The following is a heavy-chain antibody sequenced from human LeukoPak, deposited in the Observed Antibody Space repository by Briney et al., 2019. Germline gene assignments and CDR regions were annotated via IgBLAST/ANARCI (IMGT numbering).Heavy chain of an antibody. CDR3: ARDQGIVVVPAAISY. CDR1: GYTFTDYY. CDR2: INPNSGGT. J-gene: IGHJ4*02. V-gene: IGHV1-2*02. Sequence: GASVKVSCKASGYTFTDYYMHWVRQAPGQGLEWMGWINPNSGGTNYAQKFQGRVTMTSDTSISTAYMELSRLRSDDTAVYYCARDQGIVVVPAAISYWGQGTLVTVSS. D-gene: IGHD2-2*02.